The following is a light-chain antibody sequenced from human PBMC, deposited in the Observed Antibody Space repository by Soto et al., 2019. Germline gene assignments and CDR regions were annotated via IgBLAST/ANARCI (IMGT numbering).Light chain of an antibody. CDR1: SSDVGAYNY. CDR3: SSYAGSDNLV. Sequence: QSALTQPPSASGSPGQSVTLSCTGTSSDVGAYNYVSWYQQHPGKAPKLVIYEVSKRPSGVPDRFSGSQSGNTASLTVSGLQAEDEADYYCSSYAGSDNLVFSGGTKLTVL. V-gene: IGLV2-8*01. J-gene: IGLJ3*02. CDR2: EVS.